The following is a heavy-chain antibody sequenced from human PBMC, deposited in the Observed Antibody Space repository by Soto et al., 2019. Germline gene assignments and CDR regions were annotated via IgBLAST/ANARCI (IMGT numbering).Heavy chain of an antibody. V-gene: IGHV1-69*13. CDR1: GGTFSSYA. CDR2: IIPIFGTA. D-gene: IGHD2-15*01. Sequence: GASVKVSCKASGGTFSSYAISWVRQAPGQGLEWMGGIIPIFGTANYAQKFQGRVTITADESTSTAYMELSSLRSEDTAVYYCAREQAGGWYFDYWGQGTLVTVSS. CDR3: AREQAGGWYFDY. J-gene: IGHJ4*02.